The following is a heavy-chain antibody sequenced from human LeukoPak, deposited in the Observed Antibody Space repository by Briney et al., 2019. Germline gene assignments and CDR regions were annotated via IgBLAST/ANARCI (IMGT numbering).Heavy chain of an antibody. J-gene: IGHJ3*01. V-gene: IGHV3-23*01. CDR3: AKAVRGPDAFDL. CDR1: GFTFSSYA. D-gene: IGHD3-10*02. Sequence: GGSLRLSCAASGFTFSSYAMSWVGQAAGKGLEWGSGISGSGGSTYYADSVKGRFTISRDNSTITLYLQMNSLRAEDTAVYYCAKAVRGPDAFDLWGQGTMLTVSS. CDR2: ISGSGGST.